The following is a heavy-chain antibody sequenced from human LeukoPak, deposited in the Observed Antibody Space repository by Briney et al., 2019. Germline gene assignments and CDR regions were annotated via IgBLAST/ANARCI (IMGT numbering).Heavy chain of an antibody. V-gene: IGHV1-69*13. CDR3: ASDDGCSGGSCYSDY. J-gene: IGHJ4*02. Sequence: GASVKVSCKASGGTFSSYAISWVRQAPGQGLEWMGGIIPIFGTANYAQKFQGRVTITADESTSTAYMELSSLRSEDTAVYSCASDDGCSGGSCYSDYWGQGTLVTVSS. CDR1: GGTFSSYA. D-gene: IGHD2-15*01. CDR2: IIPIFGTA.